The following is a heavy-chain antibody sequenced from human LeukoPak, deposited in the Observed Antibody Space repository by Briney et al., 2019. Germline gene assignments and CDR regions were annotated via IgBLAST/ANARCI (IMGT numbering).Heavy chain of an antibody. Sequence: SETLSLTCAVYGGSFSGYYWSWIRQPPGKGLEWIGEINHSGSTNYNPSLKSRVTISVDTSKNQFSLKLSSVTAADTAVYYCAREGRMGCYGSSGYTYWGQGTLVTVSS. D-gene: IGHD3-22*01. CDR2: INHSGST. CDR3: AREGRMGCYGSSGYTY. J-gene: IGHJ4*02. V-gene: IGHV4-34*01. CDR1: GGSFSGYY.